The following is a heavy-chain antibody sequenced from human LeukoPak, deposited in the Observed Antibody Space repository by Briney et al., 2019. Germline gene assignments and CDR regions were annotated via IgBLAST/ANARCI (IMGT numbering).Heavy chain of an antibody. CDR3: ARGRSGWKGYYYYYYMDV. Sequence: SETLSLTCNVSGGSIGSFYWNWIRQPPGKGLEWIGYIYYSGSTNYSPSLKSRVTISVDTSKNQFSLKLSSVTAADTAVYYCARGRSGWKGYYYYYYMDVWGKGTTVTVSS. D-gene: IGHD1-1*01. V-gene: IGHV4-59*01. CDR2: IYYSGST. J-gene: IGHJ6*03. CDR1: GGSIGSFY.